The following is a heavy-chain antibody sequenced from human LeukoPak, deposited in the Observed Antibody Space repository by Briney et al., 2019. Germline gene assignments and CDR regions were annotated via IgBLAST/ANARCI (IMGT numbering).Heavy chain of an antibody. CDR1: GYTFTGQY. J-gene: IGHJ4*02. Sequence: GASVKVSCKTSGYTFTGQYLHWVRQAPGQGLEWMGWINPNSGGTNYAQKFQGRVTMTRDTSISTAYMELSRLRSDDTAVYYCARANYDSWSGYRAGIDYWGQGTLVTVSS. D-gene: IGHD3-3*01. CDR2: INPNSGGT. V-gene: IGHV1-2*02. CDR3: ARANYDSWSGYRAGIDY.